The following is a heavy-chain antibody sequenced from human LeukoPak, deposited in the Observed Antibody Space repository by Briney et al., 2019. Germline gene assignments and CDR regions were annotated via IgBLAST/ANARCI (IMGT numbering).Heavy chain of an antibody. J-gene: IGHJ4*02. D-gene: IGHD2-2*01. Sequence: GGSLRLSCAASGFTFSSYGMHWVRQAPGKGLEWVAFIRYDGSNEYYADSVKGRFTISRDNSKNTLYLQMNSLRAEDTAVYYCAKETYCSSTSCYHDWGQGTLVTVSS. CDR3: AKETYCSSTSCYHD. CDR2: IRYDGSNE. CDR1: GFTFSSYG. V-gene: IGHV3-30*02.